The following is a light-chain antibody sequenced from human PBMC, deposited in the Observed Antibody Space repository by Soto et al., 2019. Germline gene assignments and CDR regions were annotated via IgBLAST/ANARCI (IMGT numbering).Light chain of an antibody. V-gene: IGKV1-6*01. CDR1: QGIGNN. J-gene: IGKJ2*01. Sequence: AIQMTQSPSSLSASVGDGVTITCGAGQGIGNNLGWYQQKSGKAPKLLIYGASSLQSGVPSTFSASGSGTDFTLTISSLQPEDFATYYCLHDYNYPYTFGQGTKVEIK. CDR3: LHDYNYPYT. CDR2: GAS.